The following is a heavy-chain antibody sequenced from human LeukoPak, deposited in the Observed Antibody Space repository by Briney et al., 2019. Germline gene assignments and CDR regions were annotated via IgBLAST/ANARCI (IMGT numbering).Heavy chain of an antibody. CDR3: AKGNTYYYDSSGQ. CDR2: IGGSGGST. Sequence: PGGSLRLSCAASGFTFSTYAMSWVRQAPGKGLEWVSGIGGSGGSTYYADSVKGRFTISRDNSKNTLYLQMNSLRAEDTAVYYCAKGNTYYYDSSGQWGQGTLVTVSS. D-gene: IGHD3-22*01. CDR1: GFTFSTYA. J-gene: IGHJ4*02. V-gene: IGHV3-23*01.